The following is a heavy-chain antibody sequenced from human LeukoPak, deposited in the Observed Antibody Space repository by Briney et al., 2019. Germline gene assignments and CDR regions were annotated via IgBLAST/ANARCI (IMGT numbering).Heavy chain of an antibody. CDR3: AVGERVVQGVRQYYFDY. CDR2: IYTSGST. D-gene: IGHD3-10*01. Sequence: SDTLSLTCTVSGGSISSYDWSWIRQPAGKGLEWIGPIYTSGSTNDNPSLKSRVTMSVDTSKNQFSLKLSSVTAADTAVYYCAVGERVVQGVRQYYFDYWGEGTLVTVSS. J-gene: IGHJ4*02. CDR1: GGSISSYD. V-gene: IGHV4-4*07.